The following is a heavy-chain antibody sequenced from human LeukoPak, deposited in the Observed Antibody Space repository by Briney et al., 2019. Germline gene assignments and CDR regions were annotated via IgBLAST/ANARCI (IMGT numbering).Heavy chain of an antibody. V-gene: IGHV4-39*07. CDR1: GGSISSSSYY. J-gene: IGHJ5*02. Sequence: PSETLSLTCTVSGGSISSSSYYWAWIRQPPGKELEWIGSIYYSGSTNYNPSLKSRVTISIDTSKNQFSLRLSSVTAADTAVYYCARDGYYGSGSFDPWGQGTLVTVSS. CDR2: IYYSGST. D-gene: IGHD3-10*01. CDR3: ARDGYYGSGSFDP.